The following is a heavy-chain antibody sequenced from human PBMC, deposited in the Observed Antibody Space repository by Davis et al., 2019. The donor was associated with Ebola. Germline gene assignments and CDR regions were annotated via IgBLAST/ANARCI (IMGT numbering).Heavy chain of an antibody. Sequence: SETLSLTCTVSGGSISSYYWSWIRQPPGKGLEWIGYIYYSGSTNYNPSLKSRVTISVDTSKNQFSLKLSSVTAADTAVYYCAREPGDLKFYYYYGMDVWGQGTTVTVSS. D-gene: IGHD4-17*01. J-gene: IGHJ6*02. V-gene: IGHV4-59*01. CDR2: IYYSGST. CDR1: GGSISSYY. CDR3: AREPGDLKFYYYYGMDV.